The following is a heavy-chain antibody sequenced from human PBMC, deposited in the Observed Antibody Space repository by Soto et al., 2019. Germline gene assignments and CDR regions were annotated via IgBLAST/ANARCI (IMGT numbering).Heavy chain of an antibody. V-gene: IGHV3-11*01. CDR1: GFTFSDYY. CDR3: ARVGSTLAAGTPDY. CDR2: ISGSGSIT. Sequence: LRLSCAASGFTFSDYYMSWFRQAPGKGLEWVSYISGSGSITHDADSVKGRFTISRDNAKNSLYLQMNSLRAEDTAIYYCARVGSTLAAGTPDYWGQGTLVTVSS. J-gene: IGHJ4*02. D-gene: IGHD6-13*01.